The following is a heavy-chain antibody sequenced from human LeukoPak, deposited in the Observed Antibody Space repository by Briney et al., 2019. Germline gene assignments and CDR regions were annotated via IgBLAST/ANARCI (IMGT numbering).Heavy chain of an antibody. D-gene: IGHD3-9*01. CDR1: GFTFDDYG. V-gene: IGHV3-20*04. J-gene: IGHJ4*02. CDR2: INWNGGST. CDR3: ARDRDYDILTGVFDY. Sequence: GGSLRLSCAASGFTFDDYGMSWVRQAPGKGLEWVSGINWNGGSTGYADSVKGRFTISRDNAKNSLYLQMNSLRAEDTALYYCARDRDYDILTGVFDYWGQGTLVTVSS.